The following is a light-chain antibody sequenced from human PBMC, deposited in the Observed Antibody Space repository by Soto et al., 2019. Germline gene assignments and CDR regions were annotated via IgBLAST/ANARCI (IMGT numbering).Light chain of an antibody. V-gene: IGKV1-39*01. CDR1: QFISSF. Sequence: DLQMTRSPSSLSASVGDSVTITCRASQFISSFLNWYQYKPGKAPQLLISGASILQSGIASRFSGSGFGTDFTLTISSLQPEDFATYYCQQTFSTPYTFGRGTNLEIK. J-gene: IGKJ2*01. CDR3: QQTFSTPYT. CDR2: GAS.